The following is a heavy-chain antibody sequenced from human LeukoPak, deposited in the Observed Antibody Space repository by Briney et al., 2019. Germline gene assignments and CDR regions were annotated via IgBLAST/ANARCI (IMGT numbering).Heavy chain of an antibody. J-gene: IGHJ4*02. V-gene: IGHV3-74*03. D-gene: IGHD6-19*01. Sequence: GGSLRLSCVVSGFTFSNYRMHWVRQAPGKGLVWVSGINTDGSTTTYADSVKGRFTISRDNAKNTLYLQMNSLRAEDTAVYYCARLTVNGTNYWGQGTLVTVSS. CDR1: GFTFSNYR. CDR3: ARLTVNGTNY. CDR2: INTDGSTT.